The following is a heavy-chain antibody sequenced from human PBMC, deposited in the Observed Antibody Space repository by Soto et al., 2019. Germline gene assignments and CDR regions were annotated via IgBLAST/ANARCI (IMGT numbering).Heavy chain of an antibody. D-gene: IGHD3-22*01. J-gene: IGHJ4*01. CDR2: ISGSGGST. CDR3: AKSYYYDSSGYPGDY. Sequence: PGGSLRLSCAPSGFTFSSYAMSWVRQAPGKGLEWVSAISGSGGSTYYADAVKSRFTISRDNSKNTLCLQMNSLRAEDTAVYYCAKSYYYDSSGYPGDYWGQGTLVGVSS. V-gene: IGHV3-23*01. CDR1: GFTFSSYA.